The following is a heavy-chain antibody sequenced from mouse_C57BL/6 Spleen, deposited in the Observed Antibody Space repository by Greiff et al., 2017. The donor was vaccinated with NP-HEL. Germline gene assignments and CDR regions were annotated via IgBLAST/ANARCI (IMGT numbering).Heavy chain of an antibody. D-gene: IGHD2-1*01. CDR2: ISSGGDYI. J-gene: IGHJ2*01. V-gene: IGHV5-9-1*02. Sequence: EVQLVESGGGLVQPGGSLKLSCAASGFTFSSYAMSWVRQTPEKRLEWVAYISSGGDYIYYADTVKGRFTISRDNARNTLYLQMSSLKSEDTAMYYCTREGVNSFDYWGQGTTLTVSS. CDR1: GFTFSSYA. CDR3: TREGVNSFDY.